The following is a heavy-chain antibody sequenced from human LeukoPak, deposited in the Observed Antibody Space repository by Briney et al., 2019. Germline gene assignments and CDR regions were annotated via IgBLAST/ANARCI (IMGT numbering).Heavy chain of an antibody. CDR2: ISYDGSNK. CDR3: AKDLRYYNDSSGLLDY. D-gene: IGHD3-22*01. CDR1: RFTFSSYG. J-gene: IGHJ4*02. Sequence: PGGSLRLSCAASRFTFSSYGMHWVRQAPGKGLEWVAVISYDGSNKYYADSVKGRFTISRDNSKNTLYLQMNSLRAEDTAVYYCAKDLRYYNDSSGLLDYWGQGTLVTVSS. V-gene: IGHV3-30*18.